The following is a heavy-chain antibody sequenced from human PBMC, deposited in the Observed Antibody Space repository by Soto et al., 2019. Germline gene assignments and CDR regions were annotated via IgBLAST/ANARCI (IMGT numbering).Heavy chain of an antibody. J-gene: IGHJ4*02. Sequence: GGSLRLSCAASGFTFSSYAMSWVRQASGKGPEWVSSISSSGGTTYYADSVKRRFTISRDTSMNTLFLQMNSLRAEDTAIYYCANERPFNRGYYFDFWGQGRQVTVSS. D-gene: IGHD7-27*01. CDR1: GFTFSSYA. V-gene: IGHV3-23*01. CDR2: ISSSGGTT. CDR3: ANERPFNRGYYFDF.